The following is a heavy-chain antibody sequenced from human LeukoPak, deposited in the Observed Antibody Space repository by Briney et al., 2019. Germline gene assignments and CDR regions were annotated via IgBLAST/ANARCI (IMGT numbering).Heavy chain of an antibody. J-gene: IGHJ4*02. D-gene: IGHD3-9*01. CDR1: GFTFSSYG. V-gene: IGHV3-30*02. CDR3: ARDLEAYYDILTGYHY. Sequence: PGGSLRLSCAASGFTFSSYGMHWVRQAPGKGLEWVAFIRYDGSNKYYADSVKGRFTISRDNAKNSLYLQMNSLRAEDTAVYYCARDLEAYYDILTGYHYWGQGTLVTVSS. CDR2: IRYDGSNK.